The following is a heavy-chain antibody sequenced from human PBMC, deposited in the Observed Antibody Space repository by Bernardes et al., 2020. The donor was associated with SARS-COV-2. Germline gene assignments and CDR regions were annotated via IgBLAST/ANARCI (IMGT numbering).Heavy chain of an antibody. J-gene: IGHJ4*02. V-gene: IGHV4-61*02. CDR2: IYTSGST. D-gene: IGHD3-10*01. CDR3: ARGSGTSGSYRYYFDY. Sequence: SETLSLTCTVSGGSISSGSYYWSWIRQPAGKGLEWIGRIYTSGSTNYNPSLKSRVTISVDTSKNQFSLKLSSVTAADTAVYYCARGSGTSGSYRYYFDYWGQGTLVTVSS. CDR1: GGSISSGSYY.